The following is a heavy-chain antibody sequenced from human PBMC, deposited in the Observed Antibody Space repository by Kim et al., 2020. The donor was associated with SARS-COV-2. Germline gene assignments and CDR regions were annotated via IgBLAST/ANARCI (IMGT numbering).Heavy chain of an antibody. CDR2: INNDGTNT. V-gene: IGHV3-74*01. Sequence: GGSLRLSCAASGFTFTDYWPHWVRQVPGKGLGWVAGINNDGTNTYYADSVKGRFTISRDNARNTVYLQMNSLVAEDTALYYCTTVFEYEGKGTLGTVAS. CDR3: TTVFEY. J-gene: IGHJ4*02. CDR1: GFTFTDYW.